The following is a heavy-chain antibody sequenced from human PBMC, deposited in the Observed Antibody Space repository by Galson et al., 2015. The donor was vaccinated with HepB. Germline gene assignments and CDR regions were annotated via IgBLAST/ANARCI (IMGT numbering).Heavy chain of an antibody. Sequence: QVQLQESGPGLVKPSQTLSLTCTVSGGSISSGNYYWSWIRQPPGKGLEWIGYIYYSGSAYSNPSLRSRVSMSVDTSKNQFSLNLNSVTAADTAVYYCAREANHGGFDYWGQGTLVTVSS. V-gene: IGHV4-30-4*01. CDR1: GGSISSGNYY. D-gene: IGHD1-14*01. J-gene: IGHJ4*02. CDR3: AREANHGGFDY. CDR2: IYYSGSA.